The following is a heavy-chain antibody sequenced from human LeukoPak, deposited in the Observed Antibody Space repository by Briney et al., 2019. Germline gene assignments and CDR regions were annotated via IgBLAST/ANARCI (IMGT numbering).Heavy chain of an antibody. CDR3: AKRPHGAAGRLPGDY. Sequence: GGSLRLSCAASGFTFSSYGMSWVRQAPGKGLEWVSAISGSGGSTYYADSVKGRFTISRDNSKNTLYLQMNSLRAEDTAVYYCAKRPHGAAGRLPGDYWGQGTLVTVSS. CDR1: GFTFSSYG. V-gene: IGHV3-23*01. CDR2: ISGSGGST. J-gene: IGHJ4*02. D-gene: IGHD6-13*01.